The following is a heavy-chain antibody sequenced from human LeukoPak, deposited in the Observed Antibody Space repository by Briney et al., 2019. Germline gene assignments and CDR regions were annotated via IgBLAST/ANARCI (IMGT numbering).Heavy chain of an antibody. CDR3: ARDFVLGSGY. J-gene: IGHJ4*02. CDR2: ISSSGSTI. D-gene: IGHD3-16*01. CDR1: GFPFSSYR. Sequence: GGSLRLSCAASGFPFSSYRMHWVRPAPGEGLEWGSYISSSGSTIYYEDCVKGRFTFSRENAKNSLYLQMNRLRDEERAVYYCARDFVLGSGYWGQGILVTVSS. V-gene: IGHV3-48*02.